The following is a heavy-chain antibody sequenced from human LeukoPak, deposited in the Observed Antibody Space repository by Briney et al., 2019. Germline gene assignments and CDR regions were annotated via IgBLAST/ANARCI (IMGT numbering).Heavy chain of an antibody. Sequence: GRFLRLSCAASGFTFDDYAMHWVRQAPGKGLEWVSGISWNSGSIGYADSVKGRFTISRDNAKNSLYLQMNSLRAEDTALYYCAKDMSRKLELAFDIWGQGTMVTVSS. CDR2: ISWNSGSI. CDR1: GFTFDDYA. J-gene: IGHJ3*02. D-gene: IGHD1-7*01. V-gene: IGHV3-9*01. CDR3: AKDMSRKLELAFDI.